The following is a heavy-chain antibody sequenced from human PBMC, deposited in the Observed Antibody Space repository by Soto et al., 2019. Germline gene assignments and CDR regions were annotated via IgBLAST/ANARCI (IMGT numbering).Heavy chain of an antibody. D-gene: IGHD4-17*01. Sequence: ASVKVSCKASGYTFTSYYMHWVRQAPGQGLEWMGIINPSGGSTSYAQKFQGRVTMTRDTSTSTVYMELSSLRSEDTAVYYCARVGGTTVTRRHFDYWGQGTLVNVS. J-gene: IGHJ4*02. V-gene: IGHV1-46*01. CDR2: INPSGGST. CDR1: GYTFTSYY. CDR3: ARVGGTTVTRRHFDY.